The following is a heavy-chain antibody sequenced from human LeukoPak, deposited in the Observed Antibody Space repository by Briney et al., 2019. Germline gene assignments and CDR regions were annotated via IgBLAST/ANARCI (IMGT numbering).Heavy chain of an antibody. CDR3: ARYGTIFGVVTLDY. CDR1: GYTFTGYY. J-gene: IGHJ4*02. V-gene: IGHV1-2*02. D-gene: IGHD3-3*01. Sequence: ASVKVSCKASGYTFTGYYMHWVRQAPGQGLVWMGWINPNSGGTNYAQKFQGRVTMTRDTSISTAYMELSRLRSDDTAVYYCARYGTIFGVVTLDYWGQGTLVTVSS. CDR2: INPNSGGT.